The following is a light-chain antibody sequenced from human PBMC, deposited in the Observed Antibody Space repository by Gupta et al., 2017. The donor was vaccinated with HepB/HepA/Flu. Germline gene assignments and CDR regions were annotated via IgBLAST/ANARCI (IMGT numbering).Light chain of an antibody. CDR1: ILPRKY. CDR3: YSTDNTGHPL. CDR2: EDR. Sequence: YELTQPPSVSVSPGQKARMTCSGDILPRKYAYWYHQKPGQAPLLVIYEDRKRPSGIPEKFSASSSETNATVTISGAKVEDEGDYYCYSTDNTGHPLFGGGTKLSVL. V-gene: IGLV3-10*01. J-gene: IGLJ2*01.